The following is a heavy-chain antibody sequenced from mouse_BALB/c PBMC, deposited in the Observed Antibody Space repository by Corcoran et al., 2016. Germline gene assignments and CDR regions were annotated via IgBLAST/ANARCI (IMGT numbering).Heavy chain of an antibody. V-gene: IGHV14-3*02. CDR1: GFNIKDTY. D-gene: IGHD2-2*01. Sequence: EVQLQQSGAELVKPGASVKLSCTASGFNIKDTYMQWVKQRPEQGLEWIGRIDPANGNTKYDPKFQGKATITADTSSNTAYLQLSSLTSEDTAVYYVARGYDYFDYWGQGTTLTVSS. J-gene: IGHJ2*01. CDR2: IDPANGNT. CDR3: ARGYDYFDY.